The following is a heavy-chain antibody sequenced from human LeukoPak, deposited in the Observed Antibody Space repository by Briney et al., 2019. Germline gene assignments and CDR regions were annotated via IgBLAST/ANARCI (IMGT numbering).Heavy chain of an antibody. CDR1: GFTFRSYS. CDR2: ISSSSGTI. CDR3: ASNRYSGSSSSFDY. V-gene: IGHV3-48*01. Sequence: PGGSLRLSCAGSGFTFRSYSMNWVRQAPGKGLEWVSYISSSSGTIYYADSVKGRFTISRDNAKNSLYLQMNSLRGEDTAVYYCASNRYSGSSSSFDYWGQGTLVTVSS. D-gene: IGHD1-26*01. J-gene: IGHJ4*02.